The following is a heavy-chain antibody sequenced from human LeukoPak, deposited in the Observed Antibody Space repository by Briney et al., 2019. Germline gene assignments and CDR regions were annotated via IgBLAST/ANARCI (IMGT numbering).Heavy chain of an antibody. V-gene: IGHV3-30*18. D-gene: IGHD6-13*01. CDR1: GFTFSSYG. Sequence: PGRSLRLPCAASGFTFSSYGIHWVRQAPGKGLEWVAVISYDGSNQYYADSVKGRFTISRDNSKNTLYLQMNSLRAEDTAVYYCAKDHQYSSSWLSLYYFDYWGQGTLVPVSS. J-gene: IGHJ4*02. CDR2: ISYDGSNQ. CDR3: AKDHQYSSSWLSLYYFDY.